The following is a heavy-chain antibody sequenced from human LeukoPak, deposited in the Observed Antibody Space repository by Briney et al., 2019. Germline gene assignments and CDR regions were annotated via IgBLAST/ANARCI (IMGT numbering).Heavy chain of an antibody. Sequence: PGGSLRLSCAASGFTFSSYWMHWVRQAPGKGLVWVSRINSDGSSTIYADSVKGRFTISRDKAKNTLYLQMNSLRAEDTAVYYCVLGIAAADYWGQGTLVTVSS. CDR1: GFTFSSYW. V-gene: IGHV3-74*01. D-gene: IGHD6-13*01. CDR2: INSDGSST. J-gene: IGHJ4*02. CDR3: VLGIAAADY.